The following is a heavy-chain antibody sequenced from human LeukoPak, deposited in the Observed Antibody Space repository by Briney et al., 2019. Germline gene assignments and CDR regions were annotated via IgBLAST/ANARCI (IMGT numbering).Heavy chain of an antibody. CDR2: IYYSGST. CDR3: ARGYGDYALSGY. CDR1: GGSISSHY. D-gene: IGHD4-17*01. J-gene: IGHJ4*02. Sequence: SETLSLTCTVSGGSISSHYWSWIRQPPGKGLEWIGYIYYSGSTNYNPSLKSRVTISVDTSKNQFSLKLSSVTAADTAVYYCARGYGDYALSGYWGQGTLVTVSS. V-gene: IGHV4-59*11.